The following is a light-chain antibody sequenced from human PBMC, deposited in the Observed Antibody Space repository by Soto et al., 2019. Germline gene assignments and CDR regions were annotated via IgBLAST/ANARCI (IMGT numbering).Light chain of an antibody. CDR1: QDITHY. CDR3: QQYYSATQT. V-gene: IGKV1-27*01. J-gene: IGKJ3*01. Sequence: DIQMTQSPSSLSASVGDRVTITCRASQDITHYLAWHQQKPGKAPQLLIYAASALQSGVPSRFSGSRSGTDFTLAISSLQPEDVATYYCQQYYSATQTFGPGTKVDIK. CDR2: AAS.